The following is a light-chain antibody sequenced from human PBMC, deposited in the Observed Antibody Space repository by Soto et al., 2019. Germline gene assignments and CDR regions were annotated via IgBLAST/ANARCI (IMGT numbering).Light chain of an antibody. CDR1: QDISNY. CDR2: DAS. V-gene: IGKV1-33*01. CDR3: QQFDNLPLT. Sequence: DIQMTQSPSSLSASVGDRVTITCLASQDISNYLNWYQQKPGKAPKLLIYDASNLETGVPSRFSGSGSGTDFTFTISRLQPEDIATYYCQQFDNLPLTFGGGTKVEIK. J-gene: IGKJ4*01.